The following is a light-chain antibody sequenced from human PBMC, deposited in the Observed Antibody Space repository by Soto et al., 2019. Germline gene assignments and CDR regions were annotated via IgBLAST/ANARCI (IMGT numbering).Light chain of an antibody. V-gene: IGLV2-14*01. J-gene: IGLJ3*02. Sequence: QSVLTQPASVSGSPGQSITISCTGTSSDVGGYNYVSWYQQHPGKAPKLMIYEVSNRPSGVSNRFSGSKSGNTASLTIYGLQAEDEADYYCRSYTSSSTRVFGGGTQLTVL. CDR2: EVS. CDR1: SSDVGGYNY. CDR3: RSYTSSSTRV.